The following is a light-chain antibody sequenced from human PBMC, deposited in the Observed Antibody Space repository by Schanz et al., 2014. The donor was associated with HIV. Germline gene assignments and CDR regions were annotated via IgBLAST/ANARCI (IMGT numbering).Light chain of an antibody. CDR2: AAS. J-gene: IGKJ2*03. CDR1: QGIGND. CDR3: QQYDTYPFG. V-gene: IGKV1-17*01. Sequence: DIQMTQSPPTLSASVGDRVTITCRASQGIGNDLGWYQQRPGKAPKRLIYAASTLQSGVPSRFVGGGSGTEFTLTISGLQPEDFATYYCQQYDTYPFGFGQGTKLEIK.